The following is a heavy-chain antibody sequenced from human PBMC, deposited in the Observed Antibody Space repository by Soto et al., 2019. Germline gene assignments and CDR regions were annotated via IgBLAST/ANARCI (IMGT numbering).Heavy chain of an antibody. CDR1: GFTFSSYS. CDR3: ARRGRFLDPYGDYYGMDV. J-gene: IGHJ6*02. Sequence: GGSLRLSCAASGFTFSSYSMNWFRQAPGKGLEWVSYISSTSSTIYYADSVKGRLTISRDNAKNSLYLQMNSLRDEYTAVYYCARRGRFLDPYGDYYGMDVWGQGTTVTVS. D-gene: IGHD3-3*01. V-gene: IGHV3-48*02. CDR2: ISSTSSTI.